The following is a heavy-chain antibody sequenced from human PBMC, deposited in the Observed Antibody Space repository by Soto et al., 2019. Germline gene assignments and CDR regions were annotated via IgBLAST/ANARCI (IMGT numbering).Heavy chain of an antibody. Sequence: EVQLVESGGGLVQPGRSLRLSCAASGFTFDDYAMHWVRQAPGKGLVWVLGISWNSGSIGYADSVKGRFTISRDNAKNSLYLQMNSQRAEDTALYYCARGSGLLFRDYFDYWGQGTLVPVSS. D-gene: IGHD3-10*01. CDR3: ARGSGLLFRDYFDY. CDR1: GFTFDDYA. J-gene: IGHJ4*02. V-gene: IGHV3-9*01. CDR2: ISWNSGSI.